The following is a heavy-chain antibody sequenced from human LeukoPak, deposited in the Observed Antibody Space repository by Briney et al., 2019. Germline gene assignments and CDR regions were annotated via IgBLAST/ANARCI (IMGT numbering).Heavy chain of an antibody. CDR3: ARARPPGHRYFDL. V-gene: IGHV4-34*01. Sequence: SETLSLNCAVYGGSFSGYYWSWIRQPPGKGLEWIGEINHSGSTNYNPSLKSRVTISVDTSKNQFSLKLSSVTAADTAVYYCARARPPGHRYFDLWGRGTLVTVSS. CDR1: GGSFSGYY. J-gene: IGHJ2*01. CDR2: INHSGST.